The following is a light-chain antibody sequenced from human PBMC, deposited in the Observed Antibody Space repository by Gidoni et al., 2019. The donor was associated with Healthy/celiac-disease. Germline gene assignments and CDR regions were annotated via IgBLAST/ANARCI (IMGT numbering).Light chain of an antibody. CDR1: SSDFGGYNY. J-gene: IGLJ1*01. CDR3: SSYTSSSTLPYV. Sequence: QSALPQPASVSGSPGQSITISCTGTSSDFGGYNYVSWYQQHPVKAPKLMIYDVSNRPSGVSNRFSGSKSGNTASMTISGLQAEDEADYYCSSYTSSSTLPYVFGTGTKVTVL. V-gene: IGLV2-14*03. CDR2: DVS.